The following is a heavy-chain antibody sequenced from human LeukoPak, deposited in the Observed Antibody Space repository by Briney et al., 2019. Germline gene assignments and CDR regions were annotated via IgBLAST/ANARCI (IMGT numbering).Heavy chain of an antibody. D-gene: IGHD1-1*01. CDR2: IIPIFGTA. J-gene: IGHJ3*02. Sequence: SVKVSCKASGYTFTSYGISGVRQAPGQGLKWMGGIIPIFGTANYAQKFQGRVTITTDESTSTAYMELSSLRSEDTAVYYCASPRAETGTDAFDIWGQGTMVTVSS. CDR3: ASPRAETGTDAFDI. V-gene: IGHV1-69*05. CDR1: GYTFTSYG.